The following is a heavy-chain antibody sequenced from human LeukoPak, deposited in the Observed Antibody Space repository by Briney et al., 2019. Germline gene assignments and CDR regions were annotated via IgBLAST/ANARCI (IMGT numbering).Heavy chain of an antibody. J-gene: IGHJ4*02. CDR1: GFTFSSYS. V-gene: IGHV3-48*01. Sequence: GGSLRLSCAASGFTFSSYSMNWVRQAPGKGLEWVSYISSSSSTIYYADSVKGRFIISRDKAKNSLYLQMNSLRAEDTALYYCAREYCSTTSCLYDYWGQGTLVTVSS. CDR2: ISSSSSTI. CDR3: AREYCSTTSCLYDY. D-gene: IGHD2-2*01.